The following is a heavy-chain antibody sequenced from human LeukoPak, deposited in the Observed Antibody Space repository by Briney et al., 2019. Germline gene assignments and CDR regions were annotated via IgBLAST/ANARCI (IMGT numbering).Heavy chain of an antibody. Sequence: GGSLRLSCAASGFTFSDYYMSWIRQAPGKGLEWVSYISSSGSTIYYADSVKGRFTISRDNAKNSLYLQMNSPRAEDTAVYYCARDLDPIVVVPAAMETDGGAFDIWGQGTMVTVSS. D-gene: IGHD2-2*01. CDR1: GFTFSDYY. CDR3: ARDLDPIVVVPAAMETDGGAFDI. J-gene: IGHJ3*02. V-gene: IGHV3-11*04. CDR2: ISSSGSTI.